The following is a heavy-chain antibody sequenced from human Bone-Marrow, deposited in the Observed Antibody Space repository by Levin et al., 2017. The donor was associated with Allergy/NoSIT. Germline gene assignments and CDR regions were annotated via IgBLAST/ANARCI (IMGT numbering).Heavy chain of an antibody. Sequence: GESLKISCAASGFTFSGSAMHWVRQASGKGLEWVGRIRSKANSYATAYAASVKGRFTISRDDSKNTAYLQMNSLKTEDTAVYYCTRHVGYSSGWHARNDAFDIWGQGTMVTVSS. CDR2: IRSKANSYAT. CDR1: GFTFSGSA. V-gene: IGHV3-73*01. J-gene: IGHJ3*02. CDR3: TRHVGYSSGWHARNDAFDI. D-gene: IGHD6-19*01.